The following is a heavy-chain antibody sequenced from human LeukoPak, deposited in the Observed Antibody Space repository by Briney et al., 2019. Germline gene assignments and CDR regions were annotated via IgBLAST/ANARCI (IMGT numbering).Heavy chain of an antibody. CDR1: GGSISSGDYY. D-gene: IGHD6-6*01. Sequence: SQTLSLTCTVSGGSISSGDYYWSWIRQPPGKGLEWIGYIYYSGSTYYNPSLKSRVTISVDTSKNQFSLRLSSVTAADTAIYYCARVHEGDISSYYFDYWGQGTLVTVSS. J-gene: IGHJ4*02. V-gene: IGHV4-30-4*08. CDR2: IYYSGST. CDR3: ARVHEGDISSYYFDY.